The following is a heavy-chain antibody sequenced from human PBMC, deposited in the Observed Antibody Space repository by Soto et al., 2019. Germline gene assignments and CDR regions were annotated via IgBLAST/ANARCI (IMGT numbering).Heavy chain of an antibody. V-gene: IGHV1-69*12. CDR1: GGTFSSYA. CDR3: ARRRDGTYYDFWSGYSGIDV. CDR2: IIPIFGTA. Sequence: QVQLVQSGAEVKKPGSSVKVSCKASGGTFSSYAISWVRQAPGQGLEWMGGIIPIFGTANYAQKFQGRVTITADESTSTAYMELSSLRSEDTAVYYCARRRDGTYYDFWSGYSGIDVWGQGTTVTVSS. D-gene: IGHD3-3*01. J-gene: IGHJ6*02.